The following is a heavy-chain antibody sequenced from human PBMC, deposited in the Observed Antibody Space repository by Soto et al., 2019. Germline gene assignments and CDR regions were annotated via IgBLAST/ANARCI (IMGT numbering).Heavy chain of an antibody. CDR1: GFTFSSYG. V-gene: IGHV3-7*04. Sequence: GGSLRLSCAASGFTFSSYGMHWVRQAPGKGLEWVANIKPDGSEKWYVDSVKGRFTISRDNAKNSLYLQMNSLRVEDTAVYYCARGDYYDTSGPFSDAFDIWGQGTMVTVSS. D-gene: IGHD3-22*01. J-gene: IGHJ3*02. CDR3: ARGDYYDTSGPFSDAFDI. CDR2: IKPDGSEK.